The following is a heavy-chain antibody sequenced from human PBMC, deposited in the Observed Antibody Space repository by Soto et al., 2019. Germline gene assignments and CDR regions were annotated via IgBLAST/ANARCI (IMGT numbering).Heavy chain of an antibody. D-gene: IGHD3-10*01. CDR2: FTRSGNT. V-gene: IGHV3-23*01. J-gene: IGHJ4*02. Sequence: GGSLRLSCAASGFTFSNYAMSWVRQAPGKGLEWVSTFTRSGNTFYADSVRGRFTISRDNSKNTLSLQMDSLRAEDTAVYYCAREFAPGSPNYDYWGLGTLVTVSS. CDR3: AREFAPGSPNYDY. CDR1: GFTFSNYA.